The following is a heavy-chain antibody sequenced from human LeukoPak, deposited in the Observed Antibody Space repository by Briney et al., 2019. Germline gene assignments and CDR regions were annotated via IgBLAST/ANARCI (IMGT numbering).Heavy chain of an antibody. CDR3: AKGGASTDYYYYYYYMDV. D-gene: IGHD4-17*01. CDR2: INHSGST. Sequence: SETLSLTCAVYGGSFSGYYWSWIRQPPGKGLEWIGEINHSGSTNYNPSLKSRVTISVDTSKNQFSLKLSSVTAADTAVYYCAKGGASTDYYYYYYYMDVWGKGTTVTISS. J-gene: IGHJ6*03. CDR1: GGSFSGYY. V-gene: IGHV4-34*01.